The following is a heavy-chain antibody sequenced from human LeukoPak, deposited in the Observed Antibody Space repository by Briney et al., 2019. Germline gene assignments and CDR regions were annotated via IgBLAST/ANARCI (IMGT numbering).Heavy chain of an antibody. Sequence: PGGSLRLSCAASGFTFSSYSMNWVRQAPGKGLEWVSSISSSSSYIYYADSVKGRFTISRDNAKNSLYLQMNSLRAEDTAVYYCARDLSYYYGSGMSYGMDAWGKGTTVTVSS. V-gene: IGHV3-21*01. J-gene: IGHJ6*04. CDR2: ISSSSSYI. CDR3: ARDLSYYYGSGMSYGMDA. D-gene: IGHD3-10*01. CDR1: GFTFSSYS.